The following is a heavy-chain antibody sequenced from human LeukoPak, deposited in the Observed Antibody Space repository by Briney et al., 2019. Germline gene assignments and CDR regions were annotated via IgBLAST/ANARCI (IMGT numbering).Heavy chain of an antibody. CDR2: SNPNSGGT. CDR3: ARVPPPRYSSSWAFDY. D-gene: IGHD6-13*01. Sequence: ASVKVSCKASGYTFTGYYMHWVRQAPGQGLEWMGWSNPNSGGTNSAQKFQGRVTMTRDTSISTAYMELSRLRSDDTAVYYCARVPPPRYSSSWAFDYWGQGTLVTVST. J-gene: IGHJ4*02. V-gene: IGHV1-2*02. CDR1: GYTFTGYY.